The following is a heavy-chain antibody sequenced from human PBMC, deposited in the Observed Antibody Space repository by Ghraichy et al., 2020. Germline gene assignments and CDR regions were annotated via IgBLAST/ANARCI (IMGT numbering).Heavy chain of an antibody. CDR2: INPSGATT. Sequence: ASVKVSCKPSGNHFMGHYIHWVRQAPGQGLEWMGMINPSGATTRYAEKFQDRVAVTSDTTTSTVSMELSSLRSEDTAVYFCARVFGTTKFTHSEFWTGPFDNWGQGTLVTVSS. J-gene: IGHJ4*02. CDR1: GNHFMGHY. CDR3: ARVFGTTKFTHSEFWTGPFDN. V-gene: IGHV1-46*01. D-gene: IGHD3/OR15-3a*01.